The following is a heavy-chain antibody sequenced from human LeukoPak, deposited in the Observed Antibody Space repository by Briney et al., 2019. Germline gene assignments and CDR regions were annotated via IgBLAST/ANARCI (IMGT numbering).Heavy chain of an antibody. D-gene: IGHD5-18*01. J-gene: IGHJ4*02. Sequence: PSETLSLTCTVSGVSMNSHYWSWLRQPPGKGLEWIGYMLDTVTTKDNPSLKSRFTLSADTSKNQFSLRLTSVTAADTAVYYCATIKRGNIYGYFDFWGQGILVTVSS. CDR1: GVSMNSHY. CDR2: MLDTVTT. CDR3: ATIKRGNIYGYFDF. V-gene: IGHV4-59*11.